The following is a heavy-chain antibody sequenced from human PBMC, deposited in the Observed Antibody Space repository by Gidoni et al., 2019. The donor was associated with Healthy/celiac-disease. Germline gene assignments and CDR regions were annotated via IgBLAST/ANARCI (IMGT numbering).Heavy chain of an antibody. CDR2: IRSKATSYAT. V-gene: IGHV3-73*01. CDR1: GSTFSGSA. Sequence: EVQLVESGGGLVQPGGSLKLSCAASGSTFSGSALPWVRQASGKGLGWVGRIRSKATSYATAYAASVKGRFTISRDDSKNTAYLQMNSLKTEDTAVYYCTSHLYGDYVKAHEYHAFDIWGQGTMVTVSS. D-gene: IGHD4-17*01. CDR3: TSHLYGDYVKAHEYHAFDI. J-gene: IGHJ3*02.